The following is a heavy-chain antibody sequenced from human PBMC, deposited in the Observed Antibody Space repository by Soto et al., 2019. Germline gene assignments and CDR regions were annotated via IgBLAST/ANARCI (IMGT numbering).Heavy chain of an antibody. CDR3: ARGSSGIQLWLQRVWFAP. CDR2: IYYSGST. CDR1: GGSISSGSYY. D-gene: IGHD5-18*01. V-gene: IGHV4-61*01. J-gene: IGHJ5*02. Sequence: PSETLSLTCAVSGGSISSGSYYWSWIRQPPGKGLEWIGYIYYSGSTNYNPSLKSRVTISVDTSKNQFSLKLSSVTAADTAVYYCARGSSGIQLWLQRVWFAPWGQGTLVTVSS.